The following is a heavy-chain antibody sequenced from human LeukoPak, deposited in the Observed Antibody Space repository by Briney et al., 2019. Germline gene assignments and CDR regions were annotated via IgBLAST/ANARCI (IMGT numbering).Heavy chain of an antibody. CDR3: ARGGYFDILTGYYQTQYYYPMDV. V-gene: IGHV3-30*04. J-gene: IGHJ6*02. CDR2: TSYDGGNK. CDR1: GLTFSSYA. D-gene: IGHD3-9*01. Sequence: GGSLRLSCAASGLTFSSYAIHWVRQAPGKGLEWVTVTSYDGGNKYYGDSVKGRFTISRDNSKSTLYLEVSSLRAEDTAVYYCARGGYFDILTGYYQTQYYYPMDVWGRGTTVTVSS.